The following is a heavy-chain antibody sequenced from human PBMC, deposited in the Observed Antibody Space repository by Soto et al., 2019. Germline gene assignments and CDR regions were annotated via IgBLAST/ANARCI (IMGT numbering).Heavy chain of an antibody. D-gene: IGHD4-17*01. V-gene: IGHV3-15*07. Sequence: GGSLRLSCAASGFTFSNAWMNWVRQAPGKGLEWVGRIKSKTDGGTTDYAAPVKGRFTISRDDSKNTLYLQMNSLKTEDTAVYYCTTDTVEMAKHFPDYWGQGTLVTVSS. CDR3: TTDTVEMAKHFPDY. CDR1: GFTFSNAW. J-gene: IGHJ4*02. CDR2: IKSKTDGGTT.